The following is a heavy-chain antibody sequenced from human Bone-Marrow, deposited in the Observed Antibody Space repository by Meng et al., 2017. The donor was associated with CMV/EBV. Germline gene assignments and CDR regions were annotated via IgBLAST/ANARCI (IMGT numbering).Heavy chain of an antibody. CDR2: MNPNSGNT. CDR1: GYTFTSYD. CDR3: ARGGGSYRVDDY. V-gene: IGHV1-8*03. J-gene: IGHJ4*02. D-gene: IGHD1-26*01. Sequence: ASVKVSCKASGYTFTSYDINWVRQATGQGLEWMGWMNPNSGNTGYAQKFQGRVTITRNTSISTAYMELSSLRSEDTAVYYCARGGGSYRVDDYWGQGTLVTVSS.